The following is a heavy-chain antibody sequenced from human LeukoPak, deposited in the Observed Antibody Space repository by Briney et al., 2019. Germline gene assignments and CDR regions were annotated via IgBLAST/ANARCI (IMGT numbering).Heavy chain of an antibody. V-gene: IGHV3-30*02. Sequence: GGSLRLSCAASGFTFSTHGMHWVRQAPGKGLEWVAFIRYDESNRYYGDSVKGRFTISRDNSKNTLFLQMNSLRAEDTAVYYYAKVGDFWKGPKRFDYWGQGTLVTVSS. J-gene: IGHJ4*02. D-gene: IGHD3-3*01. CDR1: GFTFSTHG. CDR2: IRYDESNR. CDR3: AKVGDFWKGPKRFDY.